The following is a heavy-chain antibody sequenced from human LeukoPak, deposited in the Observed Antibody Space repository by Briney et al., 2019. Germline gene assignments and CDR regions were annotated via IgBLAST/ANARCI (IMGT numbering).Heavy chain of an antibody. CDR3: ARDLGGYSYGFDY. J-gene: IGHJ4*02. Sequence: ASVKLSCKASGYTFTGYYMHWVRQAPGQGLEWMGWINPNSGGTNYAQKFQGRVTMTRDTSISTAYMELSRLRSDDTAVYYCARDLGGYSYGFDYWGQGTLVTVSS. V-gene: IGHV1-2*02. CDR2: INPNSGGT. CDR1: GYTFTGYY. D-gene: IGHD5-18*01.